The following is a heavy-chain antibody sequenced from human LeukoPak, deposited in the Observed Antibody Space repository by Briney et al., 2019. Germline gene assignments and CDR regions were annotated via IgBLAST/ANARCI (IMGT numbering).Heavy chain of an antibody. CDR1: GFTFNNHG. CDR2: ITSSSTNT. V-gene: IGHV3-48*02. Sequence: GGSLRLSCAASGFTFNNHGMNWVRQAPGKGLEWVSYITSSSTNTHYADSVKGRFTISRINAKNSLYLHLNSLPQQDTPVYYCGRNSVGAAIFDYWGQGTLVTVSS. D-gene: IGHD1-26*01. J-gene: IGHJ4*02. CDR3: GRNSVGAAIFDY.